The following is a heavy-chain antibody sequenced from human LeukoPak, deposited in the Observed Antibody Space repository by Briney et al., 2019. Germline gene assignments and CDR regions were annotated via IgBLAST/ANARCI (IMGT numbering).Heavy chain of an antibody. CDR1: GGSISSYY. V-gene: IGHV4-59*01. CDR3: ARDNSVAGTNNWFDP. Sequence: SETLSLTCTASGGSISSYYWSWIRQPPGKGLEWIGYIYYSGSTNYNPSLKSRVTISVDTSKNQFSLKLSSVTAADTAVYYCARDNSVAGTNNWFDPWGQGTLVTVSS. D-gene: IGHD6-19*01. J-gene: IGHJ5*02. CDR2: IYYSGST.